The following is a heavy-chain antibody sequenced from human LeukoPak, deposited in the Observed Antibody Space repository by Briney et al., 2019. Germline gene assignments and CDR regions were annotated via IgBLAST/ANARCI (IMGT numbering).Heavy chain of an antibody. CDR2: IWYDGSNK. J-gene: IGHJ6*02. Sequence: PGGSLRLSCTASGFTVRSNYMSGLRQAPGKRLEWVAVIWYDGSNKYYADSVKGRFTISRDNSKNTLYLQMNSLRAEDTAVYYCARDSGNGMDVWGQGTTVTVSS. CDR3: ARDSGNGMDV. D-gene: IGHD3-10*01. V-gene: IGHV3-33*08. CDR1: GFTVRSNY.